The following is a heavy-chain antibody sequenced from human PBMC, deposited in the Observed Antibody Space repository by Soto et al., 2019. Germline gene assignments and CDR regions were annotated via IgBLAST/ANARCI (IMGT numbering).Heavy chain of an antibody. CDR1: GFTFSNFG. V-gene: IGHV3-21*01. CDR2: ISSSSSDI. J-gene: IGHJ4*02. Sequence: GGSLRLSCEGSGFTFSNFGMHWVRQAPGKGLEWVSFISSSSSDIHYADSLKGRFTISRDNAKNSLYLQMSSLRAEDTAVYYCARDHYGSGSPPGYWGQGTLVTVSS. D-gene: IGHD3-10*01. CDR3: ARDHYGSGSPPGY.